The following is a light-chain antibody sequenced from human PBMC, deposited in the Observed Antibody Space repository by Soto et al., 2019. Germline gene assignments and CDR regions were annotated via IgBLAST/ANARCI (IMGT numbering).Light chain of an antibody. CDR3: SSYTSSSTVV. Sequence: QSALTQPASVSRSPGQSITISCTGTSSDVGFYNYVSWYQQHPGKAPKLMIYEVSNRPSGVSNRFSGSKSGNTASLTISGLQAEDEANYYCSSYTSSSTVVFGGGTKLTVL. CDR1: SSDVGFYNY. V-gene: IGLV2-14*01. J-gene: IGLJ2*01. CDR2: EVS.